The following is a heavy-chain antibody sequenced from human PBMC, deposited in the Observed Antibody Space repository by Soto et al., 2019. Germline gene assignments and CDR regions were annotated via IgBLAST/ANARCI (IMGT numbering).Heavy chain of an antibody. CDR2: IYHSGST. CDR3: ARGGVVVQAARLNWFDP. J-gene: IGHJ5*02. Sequence: PSETLSLTCAVSGGSISSSNWWSWVRQPPGKGLEWIGEIYHSGSTNYNPSLKSRVTISVDKSKNQFSLKLSSVTAADTAVYYCARGGVVVQAARLNWFDPWGQGTLVTVSS. CDR1: GGSISSSNW. V-gene: IGHV4-4*02. D-gene: IGHD2-2*01.